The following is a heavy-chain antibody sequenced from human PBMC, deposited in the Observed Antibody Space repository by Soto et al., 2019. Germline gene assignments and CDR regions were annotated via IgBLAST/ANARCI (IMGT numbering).Heavy chain of an antibody. Sequence: QVQLVQSGAEVKKPGASFKLSCKTSGYTFTSFGVSWVRQAPGQGLEWMGWISGYNGKTKYAQSLQGRATTTADTSTSTAYLELRGLRSDDTAVYFCARDKMIDDFGLGTYDYWGQGTTVTVSS. D-gene: IGHD3-10*01. V-gene: IGHV1-18*04. CDR3: ARDKMIDDFGLGTYDY. CDR1: GYTFTSFG. CDR2: ISGYNGKT. J-gene: IGHJ4*02.